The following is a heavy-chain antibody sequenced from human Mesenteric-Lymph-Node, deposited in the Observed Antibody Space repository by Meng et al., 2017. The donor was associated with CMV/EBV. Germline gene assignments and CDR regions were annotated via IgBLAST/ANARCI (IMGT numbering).Heavy chain of an antibody. D-gene: IGHD1-20*01. CDR3: VSYNWNDVNHF. CDR2: LHPDGSYS. Sequence: GGSLRLSCSASGFTFSHYWMYWVRQAPGKGLVWVSRLHPDGSYSDHLDSVKGRFTISRDNAKNMLYLQMNSLRADDTAVYYCVSYNWNDVNHFWGQGTLVTVSS. V-gene: IGHV3-74*01. CDR1: GFTFSHYW. J-gene: IGHJ4*02.